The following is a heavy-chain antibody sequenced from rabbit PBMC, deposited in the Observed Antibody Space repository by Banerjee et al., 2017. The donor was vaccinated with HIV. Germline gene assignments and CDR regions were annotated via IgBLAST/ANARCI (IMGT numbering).Heavy chain of an antibody. CDR1: GIDFNSYY. D-gene: IGHD4-1*01. CDR2: IHNGDGST. V-gene: IGHV1S47*01. CDR3: ARDLAGVIGWNFNL. J-gene: IGHJ4*01. Sequence: QEQLVESGGDLVKPGASLTLTCKASGIDFNSYYYMCWVRQAPGKGPEWIACIHNGDGSTFYAIWMNGRFTISRSTSLNTVTLQMTSLTAADTATYFCARDLAGVIGWNFNLWGPGTLVTVS.